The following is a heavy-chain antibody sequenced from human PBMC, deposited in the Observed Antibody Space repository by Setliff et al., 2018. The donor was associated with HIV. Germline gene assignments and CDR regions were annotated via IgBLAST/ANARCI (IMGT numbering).Heavy chain of an antibody. J-gene: IGHJ1*01. Sequence: KPSETLSLTCAVYGGSFNGYYWSWIRQPPGKGLEWIGEINHSGSTNYNPSLKRRVTMSVDKSKNQFSLRLSSVTAADTAVYYCARARRAGSGPKYFQHWGQGTLVTVSS. D-gene: IGHD2-15*01. CDR3: ARARRAGSGPKYFQH. V-gene: IGHV4-34*01. CDR2: INHSGST. CDR1: GGSFNGYY.